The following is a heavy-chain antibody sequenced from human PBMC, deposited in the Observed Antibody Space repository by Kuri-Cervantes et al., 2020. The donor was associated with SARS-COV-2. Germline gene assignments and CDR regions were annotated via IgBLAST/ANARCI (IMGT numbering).Heavy chain of an antibody. CDR1: GFTFSSYA. V-gene: IGHV3-23*01. CDR3: AKDTWTGMTVNFDY. D-gene: IGHD1-1*01. CDR2: ISGSGGRT. Sequence: GESLKISCSASGFTFSSYAMSWVRQAPGKGLEWVSGISGSGGRTYYADSVKGRSTISRDNSKNTLYLQMSSLRAEDTAVYYCAKDTWTGMTVNFDYWGQGILVTVSS. J-gene: IGHJ4*02.